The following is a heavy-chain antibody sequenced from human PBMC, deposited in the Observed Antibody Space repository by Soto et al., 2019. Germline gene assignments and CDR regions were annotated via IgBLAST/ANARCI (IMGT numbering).Heavy chain of an antibody. CDR2: IYYSGRT. J-gene: IGHJ4*02. Sequence: PSETLSLTCTVSGGSISSGDHYWSWIRQPPGKGLECIGYIYYSGRTYYRPSLKSRVTISVDTSKNQFSLKLNSVTAADTAVYFCARDDGVGTGWPVGIFDYWGQGTLVTVSS. CDR1: GGSISSGDHY. V-gene: IGHV4-30-4*02. CDR3: ARDDGVGTGWPVGIFDY. D-gene: IGHD6-19*01.